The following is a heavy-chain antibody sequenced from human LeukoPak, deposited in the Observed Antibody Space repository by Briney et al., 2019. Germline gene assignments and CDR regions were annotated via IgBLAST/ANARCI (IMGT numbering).Heavy chain of an antibody. CDR2: IKQDGSEK. Sequence: PGGSLRLSCAASGFTFSSYWMSWVRQAPGKGLEWVANIKQDGSEKYYVDSVKGRFTISRDNAKNSLYLQMNSLRAEDKAVYYCARRGKYDFWSGFHYYYYYYMDVWGKGTTVTVSS. CDR1: GFTFSSYW. V-gene: IGHV3-7*01. D-gene: IGHD3-3*01. J-gene: IGHJ6*03. CDR3: ARRGKYDFWSGFHYYYYYYMDV.